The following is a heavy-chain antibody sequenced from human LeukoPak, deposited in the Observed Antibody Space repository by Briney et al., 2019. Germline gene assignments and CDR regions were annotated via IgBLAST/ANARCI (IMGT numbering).Heavy chain of an antibody. CDR2: ISGSGGST. CDR3: ATDRTSRPEYGNQPTQKCYFVK. Sequence: GGSLRLSCAASGFIFSSYAMSWVRQAPGKGLEWVSAISGSGGSTYYADSVKGRFTISSDNSKYTMYLQMNIMRPKDTAVYYFATDRTSRPEYGNQPTQKCYFVKWGQRDLGTASS. J-gene: IGHJ4*02. CDR1: GFIFSSYA. V-gene: IGHV3-23*01. D-gene: IGHD4-11*01.